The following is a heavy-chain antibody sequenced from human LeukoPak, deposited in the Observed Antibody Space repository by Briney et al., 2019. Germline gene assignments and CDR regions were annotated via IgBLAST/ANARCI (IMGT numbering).Heavy chain of an antibody. CDR1: GGTFSSYA. V-gene: IGHV1-69*04. CDR2: IIPILGIA. Sequence: GASVKVSCKASGGTFSSYAISWVRQAPGQGLEWMGRIIPILGIANYAQKFQGRVTITADKSTSTAYMELSSLRSEDTAVYYCASDTSSSLIGYWGQGTLVTVSS. J-gene: IGHJ4*02. D-gene: IGHD6-6*01. CDR3: ASDTSSSLIGY.